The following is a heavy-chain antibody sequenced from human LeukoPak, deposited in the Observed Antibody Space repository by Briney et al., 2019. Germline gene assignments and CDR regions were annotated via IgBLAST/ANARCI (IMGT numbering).Heavy chain of an antibody. V-gene: IGHV3-30*04. Sequence: GGSLRPSCAASGFTFSSYAMHWVRQVPGKGLEWVAVISYDGSNKYYADSGKGRFTISRDNSKNTLYLQMNSLRAEDTAVYYGARDAMRNGHFDYWGQGTLVTVSS. CDR2: ISYDGSNK. CDR3: ARDAMRNGHFDY. J-gene: IGHJ4*02. CDR1: GFTFSSYA.